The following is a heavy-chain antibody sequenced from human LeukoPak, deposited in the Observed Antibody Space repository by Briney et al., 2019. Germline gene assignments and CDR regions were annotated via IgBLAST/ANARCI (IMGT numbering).Heavy chain of an antibody. CDR3: ARDRSSGYYYSDAFDI. Sequence: SSETLSLTCTVPGGSISSYYWSWIRQPPGKGLEWIGYIYYSGSTNYNPSLKSRVTISVDTSKNQFSLKLSSVTAADTAVYYCARDRSSGYYYSDAFDIWGQGTMVTVSS. CDR2: IYYSGST. V-gene: IGHV4-59*01. CDR1: GGSISSYY. J-gene: IGHJ3*02. D-gene: IGHD3-22*01.